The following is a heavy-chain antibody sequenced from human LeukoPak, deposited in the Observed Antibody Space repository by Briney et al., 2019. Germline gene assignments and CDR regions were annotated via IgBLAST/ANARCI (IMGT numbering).Heavy chain of an antibody. D-gene: IGHD6-13*01. CDR3: ARVKIAAVDDAFDI. Sequence: SETLSLTCTVSDDSISDYYRGWIRQPPGKGLEWIGYFHNSGTSTYNPSLKSRVTISVDKSKNQFSLKPSSVTAADTAVFYCARVKIAAVDDAFDIWGQGTMVTVSS. CDR2: FHNSGTS. CDR1: DDSISDYY. J-gene: IGHJ3*02. V-gene: IGHV4-59*12.